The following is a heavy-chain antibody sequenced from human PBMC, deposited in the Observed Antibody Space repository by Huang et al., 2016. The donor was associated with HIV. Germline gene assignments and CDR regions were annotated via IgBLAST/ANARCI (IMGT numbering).Heavy chain of an antibody. J-gene: IGHJ3*01. V-gene: IGHV1-18*01. D-gene: IGHD6-19*01. CDR1: GYTFSRYG. CDR3: ARDPLDSGWGTKGRVFDV. CDR2: ISTTNCNT. Sequence: QVQLVQSGSEVKKPGASLKVSCKASGYTFSRYGITWVRQAPGKGLELLGRISTTNCNTNYARKFHGRGTITSGTSRSTVYMELRSLTSDDTAVYYCARDPLDSGWGTKGRVFDVWGQGTMVTVSS.